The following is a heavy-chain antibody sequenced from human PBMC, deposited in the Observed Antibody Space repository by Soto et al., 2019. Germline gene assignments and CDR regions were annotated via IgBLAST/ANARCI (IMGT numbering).Heavy chain of an antibody. D-gene: IGHD6-19*01. J-gene: IGHJ5*02. CDR3: AKDGIAVAGDVWFGP. V-gene: IGHV3-23*01. Sequence: VGSLRLSCAASGFTFSNYAMSWVRQAPGRGLEWVSGISGSGGSTYYADSVKGRFTISRDNSKNTLYLQMNSLRGEDTAVHYCAKDGIAVAGDVWFGPWGQGTPVTVSS. CDR1: GFTFSNYA. CDR2: ISGSGGST.